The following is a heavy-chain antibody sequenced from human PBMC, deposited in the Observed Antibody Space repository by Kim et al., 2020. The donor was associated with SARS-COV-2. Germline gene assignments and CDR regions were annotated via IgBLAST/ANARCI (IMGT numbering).Heavy chain of an antibody. CDR2: INAANGNT. CDR3: ARGAYCRGGICFPPGGY. D-gene: IGHD2-15*01. Sequence: ASVKVSCKASGDSFTAYTIHWVRQAPGQRLEWMGWINAANGNTEFSQKFQGRVTSSRDTSATTVHMEVSSLRSEDTAVYYCARGAYCRGGICFPPGGYWGQGTLVIVSS. J-gene: IGHJ4*02. V-gene: IGHV1-3*01. CDR1: GDSFTAYT.